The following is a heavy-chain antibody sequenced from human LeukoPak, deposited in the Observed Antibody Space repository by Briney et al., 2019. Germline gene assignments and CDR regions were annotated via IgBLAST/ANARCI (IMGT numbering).Heavy chain of an antibody. Sequence: GGSLRLSCAASGFTFSSYSMNWVRQAPGKGLEWVSYISSNSSAMYYAGSVKGRFTISRDNAKNSLYLQMNSLRAEDTAMYYCARAFYYYDTSGYYDNPDYWGQGTLVTVSS. CDR2: ISSNSSAM. CDR3: ARAFYYYDTSGYYDNPDY. CDR1: GFTFSSYS. J-gene: IGHJ4*02. V-gene: IGHV3-48*04. D-gene: IGHD3-22*01.